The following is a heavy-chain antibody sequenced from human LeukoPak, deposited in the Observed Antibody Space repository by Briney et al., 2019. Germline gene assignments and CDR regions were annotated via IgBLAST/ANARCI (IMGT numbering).Heavy chain of an antibody. Sequence: GASVKVSCKASGYTFTSYYMNWVRQAPGQGLEWMGIINPSGGSTSYAQKLQGRVAMTRGTSTSTVYMELSSLRSEDTAVYYCARRGSYHYFDNWGQGTLVTVSS. CDR2: INPSGGST. CDR1: GYTFTSYY. D-gene: IGHD1-26*01. CDR3: ARRGSYHYFDN. V-gene: IGHV1-46*04. J-gene: IGHJ4*02.